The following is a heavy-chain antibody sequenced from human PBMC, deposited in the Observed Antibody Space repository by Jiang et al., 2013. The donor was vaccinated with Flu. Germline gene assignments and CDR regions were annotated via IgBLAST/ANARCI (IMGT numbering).Heavy chain of an antibody. V-gene: IGHV3-7*03. CDR1: GFIFSTYY. CDR3: VREDFWSVTA. Sequence: QLVESGGGLVQPGGSLTLSCSASGFIFSTYYMTWVRQAPGKGLEWVAKIRPDGSEKYYVDSVKGRFTISRDNAKNSLSLQINSPRAEDAAVYYCVREDFWSVTAWGPGTLVTVSS. D-gene: IGHD3-3*01. CDR2: IRPDGSEK. J-gene: IGHJ5*02.